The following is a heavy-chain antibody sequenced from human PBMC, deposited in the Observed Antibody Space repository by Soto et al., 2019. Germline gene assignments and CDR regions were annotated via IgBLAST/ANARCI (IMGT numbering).Heavy chain of an antibody. CDR2: ISAYNGNT. V-gene: IGHV1-18*04. Sequence: ASVKVSCKASGYTFTSYGISWVRQAPGQVLEWITWISAYNGNTNYAQKLQGRVTMTTDTSTSTAYMELRSLRSDDTAVYSCARVRGGGYYYWMDIWGKGSTVAV. CDR1: GYTFTSYG. J-gene: IGHJ6*01. D-gene: IGHD2-15*01. CDR3: ARVRGGGYYYWMDI.